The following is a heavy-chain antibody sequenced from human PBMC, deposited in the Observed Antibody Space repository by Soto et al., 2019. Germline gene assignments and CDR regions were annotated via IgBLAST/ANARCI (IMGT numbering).Heavy chain of an antibody. CDR2: IGSTST. J-gene: IGHJ6*02. V-gene: IGHV3-11*06. Sequence: QVQLVESGGGLVTPGGSLRLSCAASDFSFSDYYMSWIRQAPGKGLEWVAYIGSTSTNYADSVRGRFTISRDNAKNSLYLQMNSLTVVDTAVYYCARGPCRTASCQTTYYGMDVWGQGTTVTVSS. CDR1: DFSFSDYY. D-gene: IGHD2-2*01. CDR3: ARGPCRTASCQTTYYGMDV.